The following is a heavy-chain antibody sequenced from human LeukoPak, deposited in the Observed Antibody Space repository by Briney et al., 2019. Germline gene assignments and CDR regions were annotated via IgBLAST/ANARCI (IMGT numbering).Heavy chain of an antibody. Sequence: SETLSLTCTVSGGSISSSSHYWGWIRQPPGKGLEWIGSIYYSGSTYYNPSLKSRVTISVDTSKNQFSLKLSSVTAADTAVYYCARDLDIAVAGTDGYWGQGTLVTVSS. CDR2: IYYSGST. V-gene: IGHV4-39*07. CDR1: GGSISSSSHY. CDR3: ARDLDIAVAGTDGY. D-gene: IGHD6-19*01. J-gene: IGHJ4*02.